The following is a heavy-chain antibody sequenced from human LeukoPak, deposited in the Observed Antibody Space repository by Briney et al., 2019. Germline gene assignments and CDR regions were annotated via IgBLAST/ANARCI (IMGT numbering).Heavy chain of an antibody. D-gene: IGHD3-9*01. Sequence: GGSLRLSCAASGFSFDDYAMHWVRQAPGGGLEWVSLISGDSAHTYYADSVKGRFTISGDNSKNSLYLQMNSLTTEDTALYYCATGGTTGYYYYDFWGQGTLVTVSS. V-gene: IGHV3-43*02. J-gene: IGHJ4*02. CDR3: ATGGTTGYYYYDF. CDR2: ISGDSAHT. CDR1: GFSFDDYA.